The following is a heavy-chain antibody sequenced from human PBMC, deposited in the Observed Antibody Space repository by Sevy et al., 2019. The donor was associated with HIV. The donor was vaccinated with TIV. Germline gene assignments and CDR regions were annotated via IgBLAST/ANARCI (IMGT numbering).Heavy chain of an antibody. J-gene: IGHJ4*02. CDR1: GFTFSNYA. CDR3: DSGDTTRTTDLDY. V-gene: IGHV3-23*01. D-gene: IGHD4-17*01. CDR2: VYNGGST. Sequence: GGSLRLSCGASGFTFSNYAMSWVRQAPGKGPEWVSGVYNGGSTYYSDSVKGRFTISRDNDKKMGFLQMNSLRAEDTAVDYCDSGDTTRTTDLDYWGQGALVTVSS.